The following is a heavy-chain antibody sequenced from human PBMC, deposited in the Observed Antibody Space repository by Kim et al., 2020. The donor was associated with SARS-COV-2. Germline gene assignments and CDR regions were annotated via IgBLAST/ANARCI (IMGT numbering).Heavy chain of an antibody. J-gene: IGHJ4*02. Sequence: GGSLRLSCAASGYTFSNYAVTWVRQAPGKGLECVSLITGSGRATYYADSVMGRFTISRDNSQNTMFLQMNSLRVEDSALYYCARETNGLFDYWGQGILVTVPS. CDR1: GYTFSNYA. D-gene: IGHD2-8*01. V-gene: IGHV3-23*03. CDR3: ARETNGLFDY. CDR2: ITGSGRAT.